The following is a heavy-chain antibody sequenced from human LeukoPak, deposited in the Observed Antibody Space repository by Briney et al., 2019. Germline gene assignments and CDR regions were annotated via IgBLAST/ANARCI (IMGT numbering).Heavy chain of an antibody. Sequence: HSGGSLRLSCAASGFSFSSYGMHWVRQAPGKGLEWVAVIWYDGSNKYYADSVKGRFTISRDNSKNTLYLQMNSLRAEDTAVYYCARDRGYSRPLGNDYWGQGTLVTVSS. CDR1: GFSFSSYG. CDR3: ARDRGYSRPLGNDY. V-gene: IGHV3-33*08. J-gene: IGHJ4*02. CDR2: IWYDGSNK. D-gene: IGHD5-12*01.